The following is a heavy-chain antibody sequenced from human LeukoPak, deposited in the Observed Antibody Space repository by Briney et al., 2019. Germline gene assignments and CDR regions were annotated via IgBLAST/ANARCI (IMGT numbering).Heavy chain of an antibody. J-gene: IGHJ4*02. D-gene: IGHD5-24*01. CDR2: IIPIFGTA. CDR3: ARDPRDGYNDLDY. CDR1: GGTFSSYA. Sequence: ASVKVSCKASGGTFSSYAISWVRQAPGQGLEWMGRIIPIFGTANYAQKFQGRVTITTDESTSTAYMELSSLRFEDTAVYYCARDPRDGYNDLDYWGQGTLVTVSS. V-gene: IGHV1-69*05.